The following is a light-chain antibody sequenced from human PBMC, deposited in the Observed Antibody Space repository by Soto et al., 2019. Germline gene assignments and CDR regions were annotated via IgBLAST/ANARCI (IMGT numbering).Light chain of an antibody. CDR2: EGS. V-gene: IGLV2-23*01. Sequence: QSALTQPASVSGSPGQSITISCTGTSSDVGSYNVVSWYQQHPGKAPKLMIYEGSKRPSGISNRFSGSKSGNTASLTISGLQAEDEADYHCCSYAGSSLVVFGGGTKLTGL. CDR3: CSYAGSSLVV. CDR1: SSDVGSYNV. J-gene: IGLJ2*01.